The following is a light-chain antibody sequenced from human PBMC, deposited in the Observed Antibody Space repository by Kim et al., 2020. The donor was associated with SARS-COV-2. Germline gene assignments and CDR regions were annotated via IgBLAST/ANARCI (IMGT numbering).Light chain of an antibody. CDR2: YDS. Sequence: SYELTQPPSVSVAPGKTARITCGGNNIGSKSVHWFQQKPGQAPVLVIYYDSDRPSGIPERFSGSNSGNTATLTISRVEAGDGADYYCQVWDTSDHHVVFG. J-gene: IGLJ2*01. CDR1: NIGSKS. CDR3: QVWDTSDHHVV. V-gene: IGLV3-21*04.